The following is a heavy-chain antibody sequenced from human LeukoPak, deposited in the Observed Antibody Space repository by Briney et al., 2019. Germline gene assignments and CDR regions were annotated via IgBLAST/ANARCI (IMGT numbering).Heavy chain of an antibody. CDR3: AILIDTPSDN. D-gene: IGHD2-8*01. Sequence: GRSLRLSCAASGFTFSSYGMHWVRQAPGKGLEWVAVIWYDGSNKYYADSVKGRFTISRDNSKNTRYLQMNSLRAEDTAVYYCAILIDTPSDNCGQGNLVTVSS. CDR2: IWYDGSNK. J-gene: IGHJ4*02. V-gene: IGHV3-33*01. CDR1: GFTFSSYG.